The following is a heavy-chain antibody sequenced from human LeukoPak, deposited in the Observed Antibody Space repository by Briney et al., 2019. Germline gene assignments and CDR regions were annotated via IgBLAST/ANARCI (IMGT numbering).Heavy chain of an antibody. CDR1: GYTFIDYY. CDR2: INPKSGGT. D-gene: IGHD1-26*01. J-gene: IGHJ4*02. V-gene: IGHV1-2*02. CDR3: ARVKRVGATTYYFDY. Sequence: ASVKVSCKASGYTFIDYYMHWMRQAPGQGPEWMGWINPKSGGTNYAQKFQGRVTMTRDTSISTAYMELSRLRSDDTAVYYCARVKRVGATTYYFDYWGQGTLVTVSS.